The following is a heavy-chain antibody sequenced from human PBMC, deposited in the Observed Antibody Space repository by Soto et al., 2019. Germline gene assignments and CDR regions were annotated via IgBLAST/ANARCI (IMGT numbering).Heavy chain of an antibody. D-gene: IGHD1-26*01. V-gene: IGHV1-3*01. CDR1: GYIFSTCV. CDR2: INAGSGDT. Sequence: VQLVQSGAAMKKPGASVKFSCKASGYIFSTCVIHWVRQAPGQSLEWMGWINAGSGDTKYSQKFQGRFTITRDTSAETAYVELNSLRHEDTAVYYCARRSPYYGIDYWGQGNLVNRSS. J-gene: IGHJ4*02. CDR3: ARRSPYYGIDY.